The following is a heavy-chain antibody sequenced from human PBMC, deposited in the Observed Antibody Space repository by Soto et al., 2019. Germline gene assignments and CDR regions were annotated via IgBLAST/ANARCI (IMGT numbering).Heavy chain of an antibody. CDR1: GFTFSSYA. D-gene: IGHD3-10*01. V-gene: IGHV3-23*01. J-gene: IGHJ4*02. CDR2: ISGSGGST. CDR3: AKELYGSGSWNFDY. Sequence: EVQLLESGGGWVQPGGSLRLSCAASGFTFSSYAMSWVRQAPGKGLEWVSVISGSGGSTYYADSVKGRFANSRDNSKNTLYVQMNSLRAEDTAVYYCAKELYGSGSWNFDYWGQGTLVTVSS.